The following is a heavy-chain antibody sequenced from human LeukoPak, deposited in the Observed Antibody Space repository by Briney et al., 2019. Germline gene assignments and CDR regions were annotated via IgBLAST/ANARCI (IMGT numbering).Heavy chain of an antibody. CDR1: GGSFSGYY. CDR2: INHSGDT. V-gene: IGHV4-34*01. D-gene: IGHD3-22*01. CDR3: ARGYYYESSGYFDS. J-gene: IGHJ4*02. Sequence: ASETLSLTCAVYGGSFSGYYWSWIRQPPGKGLEWIGGINHSGDTNYNPSLKIRVTISVDTSKSQFSLKLTSVTAADTAVYYCARGYYYESSGYFDSWGLGTLVTVPS.